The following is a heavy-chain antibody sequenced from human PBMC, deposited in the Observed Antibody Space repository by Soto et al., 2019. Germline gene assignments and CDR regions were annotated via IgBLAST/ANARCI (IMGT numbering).Heavy chain of an antibody. D-gene: IGHD2-15*01. CDR3: ARDLRVRVYCSGGSCYSKDYYYYGMDV. V-gene: IGHV4-31*03. CDR1: GGSISSGGYY. CDR2: IYYSGST. Sequence: QVQLQESGPGLVKPSQTLSLTCTVSGGSISSGGYYWSWIRQHPGKGLEWIGYIYYSGSTYYNPSLKSRVTISVDTSKNQFSLKLSSVTAADTAVYYCARDLRVRVYCSGGSCYSKDYYYYGMDVWGQGTTVTVSS. J-gene: IGHJ6*02.